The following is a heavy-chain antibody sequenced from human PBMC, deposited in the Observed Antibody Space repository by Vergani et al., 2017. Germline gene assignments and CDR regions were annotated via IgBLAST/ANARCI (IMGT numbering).Heavy chain of an antibody. J-gene: IGHJ4*02. CDR3: ARGALSGSYPH. CDR2: INAGNGNT. D-gene: IGHD1-26*01. Sequence: QVQLVQSGAEVKKPGASVKVSCKASGYTFTSYAMHWVRQAPGQRLEWMGWINAGNGNTGYAQKFQGRVTMTRNTSRSTAYIELSSLRSEDTAVYYCARGALSGSYPHWGQGTLVTVSS. V-gene: IGHV1-3*01. CDR1: GYTFTSYA.